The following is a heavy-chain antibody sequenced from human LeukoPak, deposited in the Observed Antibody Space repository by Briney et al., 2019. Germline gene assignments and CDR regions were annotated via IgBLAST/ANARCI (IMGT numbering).Heavy chain of an antibody. CDR1: GGSISSTTYY. V-gene: IGHV4-30-4*08. D-gene: IGHD5-24*01. Sequence: KPSETLSLTCIVSGGSISSTTYYWGWIRQPPGKGLEWIGYIYYSGSTYYNPSLKSRVTISVDTSKNQFSLKLSSVTAADTAVYYCARDAMDYGMDVWGQGTTVTVSS. CDR3: ARDAMDYGMDV. J-gene: IGHJ6*02. CDR2: IYYSGST.